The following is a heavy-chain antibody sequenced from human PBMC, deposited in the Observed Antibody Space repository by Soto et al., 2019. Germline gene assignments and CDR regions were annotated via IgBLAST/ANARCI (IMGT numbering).Heavy chain of an antibody. CDR2: IIPILGIA. CDR3: ARFSLWFGELSSWFDP. Sequence: QVQLVQSGAEVKKPGSSVKVSCKASGGTFSSYTISWVRQAPGQGLEWMGRIIPILGIANYAQKFQGRVTITADKSTSTAYMELSSRGSEDTAVYYCARFSLWFGELSSWFDPWGQGTLVTVSS. J-gene: IGHJ5*02. CDR1: GGTFSSYT. V-gene: IGHV1-69*02. D-gene: IGHD3-10*01.